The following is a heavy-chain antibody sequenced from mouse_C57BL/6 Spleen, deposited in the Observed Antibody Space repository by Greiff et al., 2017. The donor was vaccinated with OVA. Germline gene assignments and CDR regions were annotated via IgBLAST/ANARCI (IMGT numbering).Heavy chain of an antibody. CDR2: INPSNGGT. D-gene: IGHD2-4*01. CDR3: ARVSYNDYRCIDM. J-gene: IGHJ1*01. CDR1: GYTFTSYW. V-gene: IGHV1-53*01. Sequence: QVHVKQPGTELVKPGASVKLSCKASGYTFTSYWMHWVKQRPGQGLEWIGNINPSNGGTNYNEKFKSKATLTVDKSSSTAYMQLSSLTSEDSTVYYCARVSYNDYRCIDMWGAETTGTVSS.